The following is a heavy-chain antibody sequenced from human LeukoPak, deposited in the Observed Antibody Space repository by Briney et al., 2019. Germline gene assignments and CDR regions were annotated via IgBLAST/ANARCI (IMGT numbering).Heavy chain of an antibody. CDR2: ISSNSGTK. CDR1: GFTFSSYW. Sequence: GGSLRLSCAASGFTFSSYWMSWVRQAPGKGLEWVSYISSNSGTKYYADSVKGRFTISRDNAKNSLYLQMNSLRAEDTALYYCAKDGISSSWFRGYFDYWGQGTLVTVSS. V-gene: IGHV3-48*04. J-gene: IGHJ4*02. CDR3: AKDGISSSWFRGYFDY. D-gene: IGHD6-13*01.